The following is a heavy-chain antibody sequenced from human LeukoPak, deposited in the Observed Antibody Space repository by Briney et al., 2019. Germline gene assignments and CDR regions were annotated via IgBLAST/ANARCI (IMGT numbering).Heavy chain of an antibody. D-gene: IGHD5-18*01. CDR1: GGSISSRDYS. CDR2: VSYSGST. J-gene: IGHJ4*02. CDR3: ARENDRYGRIDY. Sequence: SETLSLTCAVSGGSISSRDYSWSWVRQPPGKGLEWIGYVSYSGSTDYNPSLKSRVIISIDTSKNQFSLRLSSVTAADTAVYYCARENDRYGRIDYWGQGTQVTVSS. V-gene: IGHV4-61*08.